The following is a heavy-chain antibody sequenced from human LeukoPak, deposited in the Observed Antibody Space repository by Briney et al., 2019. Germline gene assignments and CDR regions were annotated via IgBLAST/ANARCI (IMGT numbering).Heavy chain of an antibody. D-gene: IGHD3-10*01. Sequence: GGSLRLSCAASGFTFSTYWMHWVRQAPGKGLVWVSRINPDGTTTSYADSVKGRFTISRDNAKNSLYLQMNSLRAEDTAVYYCARGPITMVDYWGQGTLVTVSS. CDR3: ARGPITMVDY. V-gene: IGHV3-74*01. J-gene: IGHJ4*02. CDR1: GFTFSTYW. CDR2: INPDGTTT.